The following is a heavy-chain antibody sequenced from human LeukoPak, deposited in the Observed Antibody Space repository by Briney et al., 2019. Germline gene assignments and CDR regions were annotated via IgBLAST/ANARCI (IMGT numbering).Heavy chain of an antibody. D-gene: IGHD2-15*01. J-gene: IGHJ4*02. CDR3: ARVDGSPDY. V-gene: IGHV1-8*03. Sequence: ASVKVSCKASGYTFTRYDINWVRQATEQGLEWMGWMNLKSGNTGHAQKYQGRVTITRDTSISTVYMELSSLRSEDTALYFCARVDGSPDYWGQGTLVTVSS. CDR1: GYTFTRYD. CDR2: MNLKSGNT.